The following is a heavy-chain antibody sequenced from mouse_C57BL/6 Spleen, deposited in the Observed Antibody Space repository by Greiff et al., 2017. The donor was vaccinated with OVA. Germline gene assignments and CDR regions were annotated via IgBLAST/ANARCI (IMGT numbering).Heavy chain of an antibody. Sequence: QVQLQQPGAELVKPGASVQLSCKASGYPFTSYWMQWVKQRPGQGLAWIGEIDPSDSYTNYNQKFQGKATLTVDTSSSTAYMQLSSLTSEDSAVYYCARGDSSGDCFAYWGQGTLVTVSA. V-gene: IGHV1-50*01. J-gene: IGHJ3*01. CDR2: IDPSDSYT. CDR1: GYPFTSYW. D-gene: IGHD3-2*02. CDR3: ARGDSSGDCFAY.